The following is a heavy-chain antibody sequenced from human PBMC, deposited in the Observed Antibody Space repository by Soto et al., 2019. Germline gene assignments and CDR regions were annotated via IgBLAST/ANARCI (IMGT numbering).Heavy chain of an antibody. Sequence: PGGSLRLSCAASGFTFSSYWMHWVRQAPGKGLVWVSRINSGGSSTSYADSVKGRFTISRDNAKNTLYLQMNSLRAEDTAVYYCAMVQLERRFHYYYYGMDVWGQGTTVTVSS. CDR3: AMVQLERRFHYYYYGMDV. J-gene: IGHJ6*02. D-gene: IGHD1-1*01. V-gene: IGHV3-74*01. CDR1: GFTFSSYW. CDR2: INSGGSST.